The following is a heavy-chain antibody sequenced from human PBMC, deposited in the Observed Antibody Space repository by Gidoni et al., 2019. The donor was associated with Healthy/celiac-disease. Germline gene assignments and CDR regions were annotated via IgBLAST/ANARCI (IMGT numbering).Heavy chain of an antibody. J-gene: IGHJ4*02. CDR2: ISYDGSNE. V-gene: IGHV3-30*18. CDR1: GFTFRSNG. CDR3: AKPLTYYYDSSGYDSYYFDY. D-gene: IGHD3-22*01. Sequence: QVQLVASGGGVVQPARSMNSACAASGFTFRSNGMHWVRQAPGKGLEWVTVISYDGSNEYYADSVKGRFTISRDNSKNTLYLQMHSLRAEDTAVYYCAKPLTYYYDSSGYDSYYFDYWGQGTLVTVSS.